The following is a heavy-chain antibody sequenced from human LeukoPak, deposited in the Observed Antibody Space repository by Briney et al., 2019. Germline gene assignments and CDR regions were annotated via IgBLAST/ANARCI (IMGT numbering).Heavy chain of an antibody. CDR2: ISSSSSYT. Sequence: PGGSLRLSCAASGFTFSDYYMSWIRQAPGKGLEWVSYISSSSSYTNYADSVKDRFTISRDNAKNSLYLQMNSLRAEDTAVYYCARGLVTAIKGIGYWGQGTLVTVSS. CDR3: ARGLVTAIKGIGY. D-gene: IGHD2-21*02. CDR1: GFTFSDYY. V-gene: IGHV3-11*06. J-gene: IGHJ4*02.